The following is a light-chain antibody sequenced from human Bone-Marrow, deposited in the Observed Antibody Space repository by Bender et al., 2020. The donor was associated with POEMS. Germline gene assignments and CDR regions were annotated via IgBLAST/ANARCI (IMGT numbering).Light chain of an antibody. CDR2: EGS. CDR1: SSDVGSYNL. Sequence: QSALTQPASVSGSPGQSITISCTGTSSDVGSYNLVSWYQQHPGKAPKLMIFEGSERPSGLSNRFSASKSGNTASLTISGLQAEDEADYYCSSYAGSFTWVFGGGTKLSVL. CDR3: SSYAGSFTWV. J-gene: IGLJ3*02. V-gene: IGLV2-23*01.